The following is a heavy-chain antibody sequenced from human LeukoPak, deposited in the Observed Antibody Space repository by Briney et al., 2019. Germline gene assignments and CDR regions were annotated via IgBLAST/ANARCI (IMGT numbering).Heavy chain of an antibody. Sequence: SETLSLTCTVSGGSISSSSYYWGWIRQPPGKGLEWIGSIYDSGSTYYNPSLKSRVTISVDTSKNQFSLKLSSVTAADTAVYYCARGLQYGMDVWGQGTTVTVSS. CDR3: ARGLQYGMDV. CDR1: GGSISSSSYY. CDR2: IYDSGST. J-gene: IGHJ6*02. V-gene: IGHV4-39*07. D-gene: IGHD4-11*01.